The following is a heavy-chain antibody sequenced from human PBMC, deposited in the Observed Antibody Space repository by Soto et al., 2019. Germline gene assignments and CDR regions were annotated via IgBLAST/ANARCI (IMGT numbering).Heavy chain of an antibody. Sequence: GASVKVSCKASGYTFTSYYMHWVRQAPGQGLEWMGIINPSGGSTSYAQKFQGRVTMTRDTSTSTVYMELSSLRSEDTAVHYCAREVWDLKESYYYYYYGMDVWGQGTTVTGSS. CDR2: INPSGGST. D-gene: IGHD1-26*01. J-gene: IGHJ6*02. V-gene: IGHV1-46*01. CDR1: GYTFTSYY. CDR3: AREVWDLKESYYYYYYGMDV.